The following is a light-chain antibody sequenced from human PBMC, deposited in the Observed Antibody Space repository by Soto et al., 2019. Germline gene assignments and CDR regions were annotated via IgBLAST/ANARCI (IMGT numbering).Light chain of an antibody. CDR1: QSISRY. J-gene: IGKJ4*01. Sequence: DIQMTQSPSSLSASEGDRVTLTCRARQSISRYLNWYQQKPGRAPKLLMYGASNLQNGVPSRFSGSGSGTEFTLTISNRQPEDFETYYCQQSYGTPRSFGGGTKVEIK. CDR3: QQSYGTPRS. V-gene: IGKV1-39*01. CDR2: GAS.